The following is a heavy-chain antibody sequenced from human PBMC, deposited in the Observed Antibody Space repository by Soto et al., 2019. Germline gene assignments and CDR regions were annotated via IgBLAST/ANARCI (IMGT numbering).Heavy chain of an antibody. V-gene: IGHV4-39*01. J-gene: IGHJ4*02. CDR3: ARHRGPAPVY. D-gene: IGHD3-10*01. CDR1: GGSISDYY. CDR2: LFYGGTT. Sequence: QVQLQESGPGLVKPSETLSLTCTVSGGSISDYYWTWIRQPPGKGLEWVGSLFYGGTTDYNPSLKSRLTMSLDASMNHFSLKLRSVTAADTAVYYCARHRGPAPVYWGQGTLVTASS.